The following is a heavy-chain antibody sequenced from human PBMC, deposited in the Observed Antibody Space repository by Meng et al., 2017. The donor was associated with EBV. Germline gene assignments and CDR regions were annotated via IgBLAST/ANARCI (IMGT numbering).Heavy chain of an antibody. CDR3: TTDEGGSRF. D-gene: IGHD1-26*01. V-gene: IGHV3-15*01. J-gene: IGHJ4*02. Sequence: VDSGGGFVQPGESLNLSCAASEFTFTSAWMNWVRQAPGKGLEWVGRIRSQVDGRTADYSAPVKGRFTISRDDSKHTLYLQMNSLKIEDSAVYYCTTDEGGSRFWGQGTLVTVSS. CDR2: IRSQVDGRTA. CDR1: EFTFTSAW.